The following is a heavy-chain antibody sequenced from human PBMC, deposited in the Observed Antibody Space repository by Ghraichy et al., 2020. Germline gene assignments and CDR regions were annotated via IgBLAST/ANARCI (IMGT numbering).Heavy chain of an antibody. CDR2: INAGDGNT. J-gene: IGHJ4*02. D-gene: IGHD2-15*01. V-gene: IGHV1-3*01. Sequence: ASVKVSCKASGYTFTNYAMHWVRQAPGQRLEWMGWINAGDGNTKYSQKFQGRVTITRDTSAGTAYMELSSPRSEDTAVYYCARSMIAATLAYWGQGTLVTVSS. CDR3: ARSMIAATLAY. CDR1: GYTFTNYA.